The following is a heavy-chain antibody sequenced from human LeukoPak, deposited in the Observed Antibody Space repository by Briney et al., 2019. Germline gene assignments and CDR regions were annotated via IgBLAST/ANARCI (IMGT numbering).Heavy chain of an antibody. CDR1: GYTFTSYG. CDR2: IIPILGIA. V-gene: IGHV1-69*04. CDR3: ARGAGYGMDV. J-gene: IGHJ6*02. Sequence: SVKVSCKASGYTFTSYGISWVRQAPGQGLGWMGRIIPILGIANYAQKFQDRVTITADKSTSTAYMELSSLRSEDTAVYYCARGAGYGMDVWGQGTTVTVSS. D-gene: IGHD3-16*01.